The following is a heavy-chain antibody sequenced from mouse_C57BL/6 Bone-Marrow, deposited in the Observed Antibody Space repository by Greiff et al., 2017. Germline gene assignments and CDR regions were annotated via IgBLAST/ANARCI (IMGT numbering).Heavy chain of an antibody. Sequence: EVLLVESGGGLVQPGESLKLSCESNEYEFPSHDMSWVRKTPEKRLELVAAINSEGGSSYYPDTMERRFIISRDNTKRPLYLQRGSLRSEYTALYYCARHGYDGDYAMDYWGQGTSVTVSS. D-gene: IGHD2-2*01. CDR1: EYEFPSHD. V-gene: IGHV5-2*01. CDR2: INSEGGSS. CDR3: ARHGYDGDYAMDY. J-gene: IGHJ4*01.